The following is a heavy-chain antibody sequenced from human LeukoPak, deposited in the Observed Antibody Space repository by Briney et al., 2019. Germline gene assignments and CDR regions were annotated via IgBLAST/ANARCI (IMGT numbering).Heavy chain of an antibody. Sequence: SETLSLTCGVYGGSISSYYWSWIRQPPGKGLEWIGYIYYSGSTNYNPSLKSRVTISVDTSKNQFSLKLSSVTAADTAVYYCARHGSAGMDVWGQGTTVTVSS. CDR1: GGSISSYY. J-gene: IGHJ6*02. CDR3: ARHGSAGMDV. V-gene: IGHV4-59*08. CDR2: IYYSGST. D-gene: IGHD2-2*03.